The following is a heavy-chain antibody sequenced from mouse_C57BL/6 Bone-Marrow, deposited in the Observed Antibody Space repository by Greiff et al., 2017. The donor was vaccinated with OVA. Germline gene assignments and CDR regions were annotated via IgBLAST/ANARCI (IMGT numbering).Heavy chain of an antibody. D-gene: IGHD2-3*01. V-gene: IGHV3-6*01. CDR3: ARGGWLPSWFAY. CDR2: ISYDGSN. CDR1: GYSITSGYY. J-gene: IGHJ3*01. Sequence: ESGPGLVKPSQSLSLTCSVTGYSITSGYYWNWIRQFPGNKLEWMGYISYDGSNNYNPSLKNRISITRDTSKNQFFLKLNSVTTEDTATYYCARGGWLPSWFAYWGQGTLVTVSA.